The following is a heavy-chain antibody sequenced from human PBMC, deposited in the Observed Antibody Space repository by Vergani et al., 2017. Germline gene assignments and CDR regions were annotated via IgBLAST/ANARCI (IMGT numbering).Heavy chain of an antibody. CDR1: GGSISSYY. CDR2: IYYSGST. J-gene: IGHJ4*02. Sequence: QVQLQESGPGLVKPSETLSLTCTVSGGSISSYYWSWIRQPPGKGLEWIGYIYYSGSTNYNPSLKSRVTISVDTSKNQFSLKLSSVTAADTAVYYCAKAATGECFDYWGQGTLVTVSS. D-gene: IGHD7-27*01. V-gene: IGHV4-59*01. CDR3: AKAATGECFDY.